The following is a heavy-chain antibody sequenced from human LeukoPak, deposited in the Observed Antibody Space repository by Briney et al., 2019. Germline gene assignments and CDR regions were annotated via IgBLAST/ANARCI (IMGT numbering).Heavy chain of an antibody. J-gene: IGHJ4*02. D-gene: IGHD3-16*02. Sequence: PSETLSLTCTVSGGSISSSSYYWGWIRQPPGKGLEWIGSIYYSGSTYYNPSLKSRVTISVDTSKNQFSLKLSSVTAADTAVYYCARDVGYYDYVWGSYRYTGAPDYWGQGTLVTVSS. CDR3: ARDVGYYDYVWGSYRYTGAPDY. CDR2: IYYSGST. CDR1: GGSISSSSYY. V-gene: IGHV4-39*07.